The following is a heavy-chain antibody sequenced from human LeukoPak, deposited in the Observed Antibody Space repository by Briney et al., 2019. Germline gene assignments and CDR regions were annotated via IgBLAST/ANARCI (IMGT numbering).Heavy chain of an antibody. V-gene: IGHV4-59*08. CDR2: IYYSGST. J-gene: IGHJ4*02. Sequence: SETLSLTCTVSGGSISSYYWSWIRQPPGKGLEWIGYIYYSGSTSYNPSLKSRVTLSVDTSKNQFSLKLSSVTAADTAVYYCARITGGSRHLEFWGQGTLVTVSS. CDR3: ARITGGSRHLEF. CDR1: GGSISSYY. D-gene: IGHD1-14*01.